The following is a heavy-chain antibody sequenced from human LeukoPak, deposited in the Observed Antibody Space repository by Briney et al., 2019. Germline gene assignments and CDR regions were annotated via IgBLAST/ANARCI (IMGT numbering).Heavy chain of an antibody. J-gene: IGHJ5*02. D-gene: IGHD6-13*01. V-gene: IGHV4-59*01. CDR3: ARLAGNWFDP. Sequence: SETLSLTCTVSGGSLSSSYWSWIRQPPGKGLEWIGYIYNSGSTNYNPSLESRITISVDTSKNQFSLKLSSVTAADTAVYYCARLAGNWFDPWGQGTLVTVSS. CDR1: GGSLSSSY. CDR2: IYNSGST.